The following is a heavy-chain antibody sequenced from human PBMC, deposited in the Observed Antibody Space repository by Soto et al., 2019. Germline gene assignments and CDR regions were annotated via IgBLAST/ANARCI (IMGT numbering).Heavy chain of an antibody. Sequence: PGGCVRLSCEGSGVSFSDYGISWVRQSPEKGLQWVSAMSGSGGSRYYADSVKGRFTISRDNSKNTVYLQMSSLRGDDTAIYYCAKTFGSNWLLDYWGQGTLVTAPQ. CDR2: MSGSGGSR. CDR1: GVSFSDYG. D-gene: IGHD1-26*01. V-gene: IGHV3-23*01. J-gene: IGHJ4*02. CDR3: AKTFGSNWLLDY.